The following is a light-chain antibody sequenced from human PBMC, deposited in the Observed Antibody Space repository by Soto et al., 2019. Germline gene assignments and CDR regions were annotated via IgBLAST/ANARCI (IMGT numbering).Light chain of an antibody. J-gene: IGKJ3*01. CDR3: QQYGRSSLT. CDR1: QSVSSTY. Sequence: EIVLTQSAGTLSLPPVERATLSFMASQSVSSTYLAWYQQKPGQAPRLLIYGASSRASGIPDRFSGSGSGTDFTLTISRLDPEDFAVYYCQQYGRSSLTFGPGTKVDIK. V-gene: IGKV3-20*01. CDR2: GAS.